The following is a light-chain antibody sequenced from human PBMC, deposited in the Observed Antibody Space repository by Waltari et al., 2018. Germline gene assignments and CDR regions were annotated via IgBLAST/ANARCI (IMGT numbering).Light chain of an antibody. V-gene: IGKV3-20*01. Sequence: EIVLTQSPGTLSLSPGERATLSCRASQSVSSSYLAWYQQKPGQAPRRLIYGASSRATGIPDRFSGSGSGTDFTLTIGRLEPEDFAVYYCQQYGSSPRTFGQGTKLEIK. CDR2: GAS. CDR1: QSVSSSY. CDR3: QQYGSSPRT. J-gene: IGKJ1*01.